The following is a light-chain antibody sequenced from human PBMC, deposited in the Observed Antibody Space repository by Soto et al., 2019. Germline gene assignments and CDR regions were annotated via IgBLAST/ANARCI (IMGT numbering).Light chain of an antibody. Sequence: QSVLTQPPSASGSPGQSVTISCTGTSSDVGAYNYVSWYQQHPGKAPKLMIYEVNKRPSGVPDRFSGSKSGNTASLTISGLQAEDEADYSCSSYVGTNTVIFGGGTKLTGL. CDR3: SSYVGTNTVI. J-gene: IGLJ2*01. CDR1: SSDVGAYNY. CDR2: EVN. V-gene: IGLV2-8*01.